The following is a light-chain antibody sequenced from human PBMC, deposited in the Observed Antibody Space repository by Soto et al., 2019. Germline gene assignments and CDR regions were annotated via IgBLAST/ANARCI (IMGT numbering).Light chain of an antibody. CDR2: AAS. J-gene: IGKJ4*01. CDR1: QGIGVY. Sequence: DIQMTQSPSSLSASLGDRVTITCRASQGIGVYLAWFQQKPGKVPELLIYAASALQSGVPSRFSGSRSGTDFTLTISSLQPEDIATYYCQKYNSAPLTFGGGTKVEIK. V-gene: IGKV1-27*01. CDR3: QKYNSAPLT.